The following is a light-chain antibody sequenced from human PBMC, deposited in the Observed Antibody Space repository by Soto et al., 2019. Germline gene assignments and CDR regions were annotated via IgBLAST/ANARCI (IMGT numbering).Light chain of an antibody. V-gene: IGKV3-15*01. CDR1: QSISNN. J-gene: IGKJ1*01. CDR2: DAS. CDR3: QQYNNWPPWT. Sequence: VMTQSPATLSVSPGERATLSCRASQSISNNLAWYQQRPGQAPRLLIYDASTRATGVPARFSAGGSGTYFSLSISGLQFEDFAVYDCQQYNNWPPWTFGQGTEVEIK.